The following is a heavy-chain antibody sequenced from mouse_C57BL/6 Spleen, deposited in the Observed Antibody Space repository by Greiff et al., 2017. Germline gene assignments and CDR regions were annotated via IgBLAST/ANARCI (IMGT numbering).Heavy chain of an antibody. J-gene: IGHJ2*01. V-gene: IGHV5-17*01. CDR2: ISSGSSTI. CDR3: ARPGIIYYGNYDYFDY. Sequence: EVKLMESGGGLVKPGGSLKLSCAASGFTFSDYGMHWVRQAPEKGLEWVAYISSGSSTIYYADTVKGRFTISRDNAKNTLFLQMTSLRSEDTAMYYCARPGIIYYGNYDYFDYWGQGTTLTVSS. CDR1: GFTFSDYG. D-gene: IGHD2-1*01.